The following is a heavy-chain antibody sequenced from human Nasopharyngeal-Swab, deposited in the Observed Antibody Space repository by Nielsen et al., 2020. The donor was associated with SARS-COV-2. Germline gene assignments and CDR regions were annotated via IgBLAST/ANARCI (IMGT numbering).Heavy chain of an antibody. CDR2: ISGSGGST. CDR3: AKDLGFGDSSGYLGY. CDR1: GFTFSSYA. Sequence: GESLKIFCAASGFTFSSYAMSWVRQAPGKGLEWVSAISGSGGSTYYADSVKGRFTISRDNSKNTLYLQMNSLRAEDTAVYYCAKDLGFGDSSGYLGYWGQGTLVTVSS. V-gene: IGHV3-23*01. J-gene: IGHJ4*02. D-gene: IGHD3-22*01.